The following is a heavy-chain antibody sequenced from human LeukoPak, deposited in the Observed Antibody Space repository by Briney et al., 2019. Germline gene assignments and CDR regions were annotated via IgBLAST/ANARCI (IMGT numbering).Heavy chain of an antibody. J-gene: IGHJ6*03. CDR3: ARLGMAGVVAPRYMDV. V-gene: IGHV4-34*01. CDR2: INHSGST. CDR1: GGSFSGYY. D-gene: IGHD3-3*01. Sequence: PSETLSLTCAVYGGSFSGYYWSWIRQPPGKGLEWIGEINHSGSTNYNPSLKSRVTISVDTSKNQFSLKLSSVTAADTAVYYCARLGMAGVVAPRYMDVWGKGTTVTISS.